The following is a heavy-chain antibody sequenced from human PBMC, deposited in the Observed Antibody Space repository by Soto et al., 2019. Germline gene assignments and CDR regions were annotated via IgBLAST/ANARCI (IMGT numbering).Heavy chain of an antibody. Sequence: PSETVSLTCTVSGCCISSSSYYWGWIRQPPGKGLEWIGSIYYSGSTYYNPSLKSRVTISVDTSKNQFSLKLSSVTAADTAVYYCARRLNVLRYFEAWGQGTLVTVSS. CDR3: ARRLNVLRYFEA. J-gene: IGHJ5*02. CDR1: GCCISSSSYY. CDR2: IYYSGST. V-gene: IGHV4-39*01. D-gene: IGHD3-9*01.